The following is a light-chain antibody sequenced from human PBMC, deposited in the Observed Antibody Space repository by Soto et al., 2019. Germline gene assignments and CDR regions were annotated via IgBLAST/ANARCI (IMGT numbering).Light chain of an antibody. V-gene: IGKV3-11*01. Sequence: EIVLTQSPATLFLSQGERATLSCSASQSVSNYLAWYQQKPGQAPRLLIYDASNRATGIPARFSGSGSGTDFTLTISTLEPEDFAVYYCQQHINRLSFGGGTKVDIK. CDR1: QSVSNY. J-gene: IGKJ4*01. CDR3: QQHINRLS. CDR2: DAS.